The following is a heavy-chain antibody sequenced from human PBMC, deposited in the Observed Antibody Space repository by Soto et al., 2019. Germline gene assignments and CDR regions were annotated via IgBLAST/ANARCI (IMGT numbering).Heavy chain of an antibody. CDR1: GFMFSAYT. CDR3: ATPYYYNH. V-gene: IGHV3-21*01. CDR2: ITDDSSHI. D-gene: IGHD3-22*01. Sequence: GGSLRLSCAASGFMFSAYTITWVRQSPGKGLEWLASITDDSSHIDYADSVRGRFTVSRDNARKSVYLQMDSLGAEDTAIYYCATPYYYNHWGPGTLVTVSS. J-gene: IGHJ5*02.